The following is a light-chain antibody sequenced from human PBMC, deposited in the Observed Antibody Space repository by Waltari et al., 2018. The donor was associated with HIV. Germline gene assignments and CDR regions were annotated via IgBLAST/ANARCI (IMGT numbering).Light chain of an antibody. CDR3: SSFSSGNSLEV. V-gene: IGLV2-14*01. J-gene: IGLJ1*01. Sequence: HSALTQPASVSGSPGQTVTIPCSGTSSDVGGFHYVSWYQQHPGKAPKLMIYEVNHRPSRISSRFSGSKSGNTAYLTISGLQAEDEADYYCSSFSSGNSLEVFGTGTKVTFL. CDR1: SSDVGGFHY. CDR2: EVN.